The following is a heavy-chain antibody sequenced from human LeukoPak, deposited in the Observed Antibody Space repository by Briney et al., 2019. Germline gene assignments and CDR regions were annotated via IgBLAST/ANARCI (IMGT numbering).Heavy chain of an antibody. CDR3: AKGGSPSCYSSSGY. D-gene: IGHD2-2*01. Sequence: GGSLRLSCAASGFTFSTYAMSWVRQAPGKGLEWVSAICGSDGSRYYADSVKGRFTLSRDNSKNTLYLQMNSLRGEGTAVYYCAKGGSPSCYSSSGYWGQGSLVTVSS. J-gene: IGHJ4*02. CDR1: GFTFSTYA. CDR2: ICGSDGSR. V-gene: IGHV3-23*01.